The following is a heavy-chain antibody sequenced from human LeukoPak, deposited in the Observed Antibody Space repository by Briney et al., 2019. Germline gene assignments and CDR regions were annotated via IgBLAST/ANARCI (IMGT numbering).Heavy chain of an antibody. V-gene: IGHV3-23*01. CDR1: GFTFRGFA. J-gene: IGHJ4*02. CDR3: AKDPDCTSGICYTFFDY. Sequence: PGGSLRLSCAASGFTFRGFAMNWVRQVPGKGLEWVSSMSGSGDATYYADSVKGRFTISRDNSKNTLYLQMNSLRAEDTAVYYCAKDPDCTSGICYTFFDYWGQGTLVTVSS. D-gene: IGHD2-8*01. CDR2: MSGSGDAT.